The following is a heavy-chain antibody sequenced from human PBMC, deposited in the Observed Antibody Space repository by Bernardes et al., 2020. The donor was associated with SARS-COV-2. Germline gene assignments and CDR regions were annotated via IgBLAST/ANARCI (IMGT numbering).Heavy chain of an antibody. J-gene: IGHJ3*02. CDR3: ARVSGMKIATITVADAFDI. D-gene: IGHD5-12*01. V-gene: IGHV4-31*03. CDR2: IYYSGST. CDR1: GGSISSGGYY. Sequence: LSLTCTVSGGSISSGGYYWSWIRQHPGKGLEWIGYIYYSGSTYYNPSLKSRVTISVDTSKNQFSLKLSSVTAADTAVYYCARVSGMKIATITVADAFDIWGQGTMVTVSS.